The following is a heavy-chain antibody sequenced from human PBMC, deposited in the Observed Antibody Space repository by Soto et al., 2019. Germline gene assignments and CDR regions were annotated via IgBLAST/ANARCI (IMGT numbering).Heavy chain of an antibody. CDR1: GGSISSGDXY. CDR2: IYYSGTT. Sequence: SETLSLTCTVSGGSISSGDXYWSWVRQPPGKGLEWIAYIYYSGTTYYNPSLKSRVTMSRDTSKNQFSLKLESVTAADTAVYYCARVIPDMRYFDWLEPQIRYYFDYWGQGTLVTVSS. D-gene: IGHD3-9*01. J-gene: IGHJ4*02. CDR3: ARVIPDMRYFDWLEPQIRYYFDY. V-gene: IGHV4-30-4*01.